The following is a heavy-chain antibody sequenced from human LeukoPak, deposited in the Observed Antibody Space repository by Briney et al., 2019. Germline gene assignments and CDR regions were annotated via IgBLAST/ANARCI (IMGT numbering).Heavy chain of an antibody. Sequence: PSETLSLTCAVSGYSISSGYYRGWIRQPPGKGLEWIGSIYHSGSTYYNPSLKSRVTISVDTSKNQFSLKPSSVAAADTAVYYCARHVTGGYCSSTSCRINWFDPWGQGTLVTVSS. CDR3: ARHVTGGYCSSTSCRINWFDP. D-gene: IGHD2-2*01. CDR1: GYSISSGYY. J-gene: IGHJ5*02. V-gene: IGHV4-38-2*01. CDR2: IYHSGST.